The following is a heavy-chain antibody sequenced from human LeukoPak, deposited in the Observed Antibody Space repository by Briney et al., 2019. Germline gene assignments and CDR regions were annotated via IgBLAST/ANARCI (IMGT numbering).Heavy chain of an antibody. J-gene: IGHJ6*03. D-gene: IGHD6-19*01. V-gene: IGHV3-11*04. CDR1: GFTFSDYY. CDR2: ISSSGSTI. Sequence: GGSLRLSCAASGFTFSDYYMSWIRQAPGKGLEWVSYISSSGSTIYYADSVKGRFTISRDNAKNSLYLQMNSLRAEDTAVYYCARFSSGWNYYYYYMDVWGKGTTVTISS. CDR3: ARFSSGWNYYYYYMDV.